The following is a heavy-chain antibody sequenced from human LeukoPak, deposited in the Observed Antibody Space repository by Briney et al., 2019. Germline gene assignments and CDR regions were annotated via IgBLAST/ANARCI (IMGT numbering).Heavy chain of an antibody. CDR1: GFSFDDHA. Sequence: PGGSLRLSCAASGFSFDDHAMHWVRQAPGKGLEWVSGISWNSNSIGYADSVKGRFTISRDIAKNSLYLQMNSLASEDTALYYCAKDKYSSSLSEFDYWGQGTLVTVSS. J-gene: IGHJ4*02. D-gene: IGHD6-13*01. V-gene: IGHV3-9*01. CDR2: ISWNSNSI. CDR3: AKDKYSSSLSEFDY.